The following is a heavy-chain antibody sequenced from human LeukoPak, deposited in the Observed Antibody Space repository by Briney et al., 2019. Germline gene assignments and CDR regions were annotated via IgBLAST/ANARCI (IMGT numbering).Heavy chain of an antibody. V-gene: IGHV3-23*01. J-gene: IGHJ4*02. CDR2: TSGSGGST. D-gene: IGHD5-18*01. CDR1: GFTFSSYA. Sequence: PGGSLRLSCAASGFTFSSYAMSWVRQAPGKGLEWVSATSGSGGSTYYADSVKGRFTISRDNSKNTLYLQMNSLRAEDTAVYYCARPLRLLYYFDYWGRGTLVTVSS. CDR3: ARPLRLLYYFDY.